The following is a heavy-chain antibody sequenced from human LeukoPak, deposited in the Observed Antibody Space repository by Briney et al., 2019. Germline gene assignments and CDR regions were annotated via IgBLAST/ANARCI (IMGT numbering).Heavy chain of an antibody. V-gene: IGHV3-7*03. D-gene: IGHD3-22*01. CDR3: AKGKGTGNYYDSSGYYIDY. CDR2: IKQDGSEK. J-gene: IGHJ4*02. Sequence: GGSLRLSCAASGFTFSSYWMSWVRQAPGKGLEWVANIKQDGSEKYYVDSVKGRFTISRDNSKNTLYLQMNSLRAEDTAVYYCAKGKGTGNYYDSSGYYIDYWGQGTLVTVSS. CDR1: GFTFSSYW.